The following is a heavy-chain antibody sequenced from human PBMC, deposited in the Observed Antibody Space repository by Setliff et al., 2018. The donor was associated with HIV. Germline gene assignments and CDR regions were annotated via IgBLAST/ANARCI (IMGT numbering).Heavy chain of an antibody. CDR2: MYHSGST. Sequence: NPSETLSLTCSVSGVSIATDGYYWSWIRHYPGKGLEWIGYMYHSGSTYYNASLASRLIMSLDPSKNQFSLKLNSMTAADTAMYYCAGGRYFRGIRDSRFDFWGQGMLVTVSS. CDR1: GVSIATDGYY. D-gene: IGHD3-9*01. J-gene: IGHJ4*02. V-gene: IGHV4-31*03. CDR3: AGGRYFRGIRDSRFDF.